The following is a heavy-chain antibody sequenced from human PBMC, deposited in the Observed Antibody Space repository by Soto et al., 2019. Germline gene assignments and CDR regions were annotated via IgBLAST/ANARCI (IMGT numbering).Heavy chain of an antibody. Sequence: QVQLVESGGGVVQPGRSLRLSCAASGLTFSSYGMHWVRQAPGKGLEWVAVIWYDGSNKYYADSVKGRFTISRDNSKNTLYLQMNSLRAEDTAVYYCARAGCGCDLPIPLGYWGQGTLVTVSS. CDR2: IWYDGSNK. V-gene: IGHV3-33*01. D-gene: IGHD2-21*02. CDR1: GLTFSSYG. CDR3: ARAGCGCDLPIPLGY. J-gene: IGHJ4*02.